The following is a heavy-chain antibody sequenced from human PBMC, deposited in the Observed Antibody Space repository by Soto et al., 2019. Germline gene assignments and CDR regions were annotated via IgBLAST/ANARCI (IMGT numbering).Heavy chain of an antibody. CDR1: GGSISGSKYY. Sequence: SETLSLTSTASGGSISGSKYYRGWIRQPPAKGLEWIGSIYYSGSTYYNPSLKRRVSISVDTSKNQYSLKLSSVTAADTAVYYCARRGGRYCSSSSCYPYGMDVWGQGTTVTVSS. D-gene: IGHD2-2*01. V-gene: IGHV4-39*01. CDR3: ARRGGRYCSSSSCYPYGMDV. J-gene: IGHJ6*02. CDR2: IYYSGST.